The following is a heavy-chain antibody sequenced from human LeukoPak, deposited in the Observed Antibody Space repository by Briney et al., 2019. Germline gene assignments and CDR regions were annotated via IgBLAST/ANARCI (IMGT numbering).Heavy chain of an antibody. CDR3: TTDRYYFDP. Sequence: GGSLRLSCTVSGLTFTTAWMSWVRQAPGKGLEWVGRIKSNNDGGTADFGAPVKDRFTMSRDDSRSTFYLQMNSLRTDDTAVYYCTTDRYYFDPWGQGTLVTVSS. D-gene: IGHD3-22*01. J-gene: IGHJ5*02. CDR1: GLTFTTAW. V-gene: IGHV3-15*01. CDR2: IKSNNDGGTA.